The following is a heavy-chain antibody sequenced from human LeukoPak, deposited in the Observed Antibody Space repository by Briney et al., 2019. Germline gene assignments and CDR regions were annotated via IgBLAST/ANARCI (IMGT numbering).Heavy chain of an antibody. D-gene: IGHD6-19*01. CDR2: IYTSGST. CDR3: ARGRPTIAVAGTSYFDY. CDR1: GGSISSGSYY. V-gene: IGHV4-61*02. Sequence: SETLSLTCTVSGGSISSGSYYWSWIRQPAGKGLEWIGRIYTSGSTNYNPSLKSRVTISVDTSKNQFSLKLSSVTAADTAVYYCARGRPTIAVAGTSYFDYWGQGTLVTVSS. J-gene: IGHJ4*02.